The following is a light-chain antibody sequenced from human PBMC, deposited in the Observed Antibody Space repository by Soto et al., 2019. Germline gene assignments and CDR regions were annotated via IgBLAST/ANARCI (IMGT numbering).Light chain of an antibody. CDR1: NSNKARKS. CDR3: APWDATQSGRYV. V-gene: IGLV1-44*01. Sequence: QSVLTQSPSASETPGQSDTISCSGINSNKARKSVDWDQQVAGTAPKRLIYNNNRRRSGVPDRFSVSWSRTTASLGISGLQSEDAADDYCAPWDATQSGRYVFRTGTQVTVL. CDR2: NNN. J-gene: IGLJ1*01.